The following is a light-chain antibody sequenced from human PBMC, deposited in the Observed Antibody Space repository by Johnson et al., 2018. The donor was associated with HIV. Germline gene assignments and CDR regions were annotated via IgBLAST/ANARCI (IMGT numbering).Light chain of an antibody. CDR1: SSSIGSNY. J-gene: IGLJ1*01. V-gene: IGLV1-51*02. CDR3: GVWDASLRPHYV. Sequence: QFVLTQPPSVSAAPGQKVSISCSGNSSSIGSNYVSWYQQLPGAAPKLLIFENNKRPSGIPDRFSGSKSGASATLGITGLQTGDEADYYCGVWDASLRPHYVFGTGTTVIVL. CDR2: ENN.